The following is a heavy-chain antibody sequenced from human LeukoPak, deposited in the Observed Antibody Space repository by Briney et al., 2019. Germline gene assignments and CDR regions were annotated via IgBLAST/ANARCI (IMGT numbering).Heavy chain of an antibody. V-gene: IGHV4-34*01. CDR1: GGSFSGYY. Sequence: SETLSLTCAVYGGSFSGYYWSWIRQPPGKGLEWIGEINHSGSTNYNPSLKSRVTISADPSKNQFSLKLSSVTAADTAVYYCATARGGAFDIWGQGTMVTVSS. CDR2: INHSGST. D-gene: IGHD3-16*01. J-gene: IGHJ3*02. CDR3: ATARGGAFDI.